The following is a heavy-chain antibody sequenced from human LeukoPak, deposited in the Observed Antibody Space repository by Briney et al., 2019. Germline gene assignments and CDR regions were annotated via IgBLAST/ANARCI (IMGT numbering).Heavy chain of an antibody. Sequence: GGSLRLSCAASGFTFSSYGMHWVRQAPGKGLEWVAFIRYDGSNKYYADSVKGRFTISRDNSKNTLYLQMNSLRAEDTAVYYCAKDRVKWELLPFDYWGQGTLVTVSS. D-gene: IGHD1-26*01. J-gene: IGHJ4*02. V-gene: IGHV3-30*02. CDR3: AKDRVKWELLPFDY. CDR1: GFTFSSYG. CDR2: IRYDGSNK.